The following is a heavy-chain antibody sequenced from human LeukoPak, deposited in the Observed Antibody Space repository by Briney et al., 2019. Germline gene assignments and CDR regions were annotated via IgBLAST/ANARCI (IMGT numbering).Heavy chain of an antibody. D-gene: IGHD1-26*01. CDR1: GGSISSYY. J-gene: IGHJ3*02. Sequence: SETLSLTCTVSGGSISSYYWSWIRQPAGKGLEWIGRIYTSGSTNYNPSLKSRVTMSVDTSKNQFSLKLSSVTAADTAVYYCASDLLSGSYSDDAFDIWGQGKMVTVSS. CDR3: ASDLLSGSYSDDAFDI. CDR2: IYTSGST. V-gene: IGHV4-4*07.